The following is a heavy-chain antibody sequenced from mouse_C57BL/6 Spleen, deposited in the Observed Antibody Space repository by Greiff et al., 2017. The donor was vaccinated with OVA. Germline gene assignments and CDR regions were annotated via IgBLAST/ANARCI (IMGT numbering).Heavy chain of an antibody. CDR1: GYTFTSYT. V-gene: IGHV1-4*01. CDR3: ARSGFTTVVATDWYFDV. CDR2: INPSSGDT. Sequence: VQRVESGAELARPGASVKMSCKASGYTFTSYTMHWVKQRPGQGLEWIGYINPSSGDTKYNQKFKDKATLTADKSSSTAYMQLSSLTSEDTAVYYCARSGFTTVVATDWYFDVWGTGTTVTVSS. D-gene: IGHD1-1*01. J-gene: IGHJ1*03.